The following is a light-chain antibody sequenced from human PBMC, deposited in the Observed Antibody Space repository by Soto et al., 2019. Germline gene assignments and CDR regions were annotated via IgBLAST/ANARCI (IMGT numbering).Light chain of an antibody. CDR3: YSYTSSSTDV. CDR1: SSDVGGYNY. CDR2: DVS. Sequence: QSALTQPASVSGSPGQSITISCTGTSSDVGGYNYVSWYQQHPAKAPKLMIYDVSNRPSGVSNRFSGSKSGNTASLTISGLQAEDEADYYCYSYTSSSTDVFGTGTKVTVL. J-gene: IGLJ1*01. V-gene: IGLV2-14*01.